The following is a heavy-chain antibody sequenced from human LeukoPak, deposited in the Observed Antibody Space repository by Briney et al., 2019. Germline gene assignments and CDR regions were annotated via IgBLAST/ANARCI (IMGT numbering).Heavy chain of an antibody. CDR3: ARAVSDFWGGYYAGFDY. D-gene: IGHD3-3*01. CDR1: GFTFSDYY. CDR2: ISSSGSTI. Sequence: GGSLRLSCAASGFTFSDYYMSWIRQAPGKGLEWVSYISSSGSTIYYADSVKGRFTISRDNAKSSLYLQMNSLRAEDTAVYYCARAVSDFWGGYYAGFDYWGQGTLVTVSS. V-gene: IGHV3-11*01. J-gene: IGHJ4*02.